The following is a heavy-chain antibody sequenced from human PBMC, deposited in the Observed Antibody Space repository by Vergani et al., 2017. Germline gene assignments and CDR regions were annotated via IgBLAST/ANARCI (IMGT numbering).Heavy chain of an antibody. D-gene: IGHD4-11*01. J-gene: IGHJ6*03. V-gene: IGHV4-34*11. CDR2: IYYSGST. Sequence: QVQLQQWGAGLLKPSETLSLTCAVYGGSFSGYYWSWIRQPPGKGLEWIGYIYYSGSTNYNPSLKSRVTISVDTSKNQFSLKLSSVTAADTAVYYCARGSPRPPLQCYYYYYMDVWGKGTTVTVSS. CDR3: ARGSPRPPLQCYYYYYMDV. CDR1: GGSFSGYY.